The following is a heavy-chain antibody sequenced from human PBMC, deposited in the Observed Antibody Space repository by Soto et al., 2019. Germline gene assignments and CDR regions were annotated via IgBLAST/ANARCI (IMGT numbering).Heavy chain of an antibody. CDR3: ARCEVITFGGVIVMDV. V-gene: IGHV1-3*01. CDR1: GYTFTSYA. J-gene: IGHJ6*02. Sequence: ASVKVSCKASGYTFTSYAMHWVRQAPGQRLEWMGWINAGNGNTKYSQKFQGRVTITRDTSASTAYMELSSLRSEDTAVYYRARCEVITFGGVIVMDVWGQGTTVTVYS. D-gene: IGHD3-16*02. CDR2: INAGNGNT.